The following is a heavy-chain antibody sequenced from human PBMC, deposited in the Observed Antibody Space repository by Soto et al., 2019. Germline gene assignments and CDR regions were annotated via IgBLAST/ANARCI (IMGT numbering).Heavy chain of an antibody. CDR3: AKDGRFLEWLSEVPAFDY. CDR1: GFTFSSYA. Sequence: GGSLRLSCAASGFTFSSYAMSWVRQAPGKGLEWVSAISGSGGSTYYADSVKGRFTISRDNSKNTLYLQMNSLRAEDTAVYYCAKDGRFLEWLSEVPAFDYWGQGTLVTVSS. V-gene: IGHV3-23*01. D-gene: IGHD3-3*01. J-gene: IGHJ4*02. CDR2: ISGSGGST.